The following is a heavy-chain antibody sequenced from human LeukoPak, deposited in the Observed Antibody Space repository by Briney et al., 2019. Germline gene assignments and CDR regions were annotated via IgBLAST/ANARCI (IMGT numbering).Heavy chain of an antibody. CDR1: GLTFSSYG. CDR3: AKDLDSSGYSY. CDR2: ILNDGTRK. Sequence: PGGSLRLSCAASGLTFSSYGMHWVRQAPGKGLEWVAVILNDGTRKYYAESVEGRFTISRDNSKNTLYLQMNSLRVEDTAVYYCAKDLDSSGYSYWGQGTLVSVSS. J-gene: IGHJ4*02. D-gene: IGHD3-22*01. V-gene: IGHV3-30*18.